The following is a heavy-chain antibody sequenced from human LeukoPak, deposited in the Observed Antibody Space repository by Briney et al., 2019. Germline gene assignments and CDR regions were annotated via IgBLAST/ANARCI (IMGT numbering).Heavy chain of an antibody. Sequence: SETLSLTCAVYGGSFSGYHWSWIRQPPGKGLEWIGEINHSESTNYNPSLKSRVTISVDTSMNQFSLKLSSVTAADTAVYYCARRAYSAAYWKHFDYWGQGTLVTVSS. CDR1: GGSFSGYH. CDR2: INHSEST. CDR3: ARRAYSAAYWKHFDY. D-gene: IGHD1-1*01. J-gene: IGHJ4*02. V-gene: IGHV4-34*01.